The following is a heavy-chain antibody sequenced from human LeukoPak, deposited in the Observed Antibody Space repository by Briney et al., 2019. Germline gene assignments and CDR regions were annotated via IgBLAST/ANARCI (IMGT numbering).Heavy chain of an antibody. CDR1: GFTFSSYS. CDR3: AREIYSNYAGVDY. J-gene: IGHJ4*02. CDR2: ISSSSSYM. V-gene: IGHV3-21*01. Sequence: GGSLRLSCAASGFTFSSYSMNWVRQAPGKGLEWVSSISSSSSYMYYADSVKGRFTISRDNAKNSLYLQMNSLRAEDTAVYYCAREIYSNYAGVDYWGQGTLVTVSS. D-gene: IGHD4-11*01.